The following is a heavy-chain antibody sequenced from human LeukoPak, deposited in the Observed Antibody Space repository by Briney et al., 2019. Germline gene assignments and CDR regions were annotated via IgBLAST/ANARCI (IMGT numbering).Heavy chain of an antibody. CDR3: ARHPFSTSSIDY. CDR2: MYSSGTI. D-gene: IGHD6-6*01. Sequence: TSETLSLTCTVSGDSISSSYWSWIRQPAGKGLEWIGRMYSSGTIKYNPSLKSRVTMSVDTSKNQFSLKLNSVTATDTAVYYCARHPFSTSSIDYWGQGTLVTVSS. CDR1: GDSISSSY. V-gene: IGHV4-4*07. J-gene: IGHJ4*02.